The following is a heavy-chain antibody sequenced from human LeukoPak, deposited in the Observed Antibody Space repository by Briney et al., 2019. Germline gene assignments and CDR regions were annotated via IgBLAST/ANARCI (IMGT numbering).Heavy chain of an antibody. CDR3: ARLLGGLVGATLNFDY. J-gene: IGHJ4*02. D-gene: IGHD1-26*01. Sequence: GGSLRLSCAASGFTFSSYWMSWVRQAPGKGLEWVANIKQDGSEKYCVDSVKGRFTISRDNAKNSLYLQMNSLRAEDTAVYYCARLLGGLVGATLNFDYWGQGTLVTVSS. CDR1: GFTFSSYW. CDR2: IKQDGSEK. V-gene: IGHV3-7*01.